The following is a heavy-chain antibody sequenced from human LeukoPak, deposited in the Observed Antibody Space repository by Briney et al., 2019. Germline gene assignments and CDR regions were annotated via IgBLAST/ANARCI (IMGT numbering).Heavy chain of an antibody. D-gene: IGHD3-3*01. J-gene: IGHJ5*02. Sequence: ASVKVSCKASGYTFSSYAMNWVRQASGQGLEWMGWINTNTGNPTYAQGFTGRFVFSLDTSVSTAYLQISSLKAEDTAVYYCAREGITIFGVVKKRGTWFDPWGQGTLVTVSS. CDR2: INTNTGNP. V-gene: IGHV7-4-1*02. CDR3: AREGITIFGVVKKRGTWFDP. CDR1: GYTFSSYA.